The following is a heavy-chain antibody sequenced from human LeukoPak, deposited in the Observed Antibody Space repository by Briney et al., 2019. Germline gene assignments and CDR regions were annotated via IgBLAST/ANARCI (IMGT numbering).Heavy chain of an antibody. V-gene: IGHV4-59*08. J-gene: IGHJ4*02. CDR3: ARSTGYSSGCYVY. CDR2: ISYSGRT. CDR1: GVSINTYY. Sequence: SETLSLTCTVSGVSINTYYWHWIGQPPGKGVEWIGYISYSGRTNYNPSLKSRVTTSIDKSKNQFSLKLSSVTAADTAVYYCARSTGYSSGCYVYWGQRTLVTVSS. D-gene: IGHD6-19*01.